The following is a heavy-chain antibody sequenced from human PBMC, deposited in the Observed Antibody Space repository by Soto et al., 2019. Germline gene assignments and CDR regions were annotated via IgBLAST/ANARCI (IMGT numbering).Heavy chain of an antibody. CDR3: ARFPSRSRGFGEFYGMDV. V-gene: IGHV3-74*01. Sequence: GGSLRLSCAASGFTFSSYWMHWVRQAPGKGLVWVSRINSDGSSTSYADSVKGRFTISRDNAKNTLYLQMNSLRAEDTAVYYCARFPSRSRGFGEFYGMDVWGQGTTVTVSS. CDR2: INSDGSST. D-gene: IGHD3-10*01. CDR1: GFTFSSYW. J-gene: IGHJ6*02.